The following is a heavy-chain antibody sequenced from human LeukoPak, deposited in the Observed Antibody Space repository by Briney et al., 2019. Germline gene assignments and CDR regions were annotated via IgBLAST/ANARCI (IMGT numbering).Heavy chain of an antibody. CDR2: IRYDGSNK. V-gene: IGHV3-30*02. D-gene: IGHD6-13*01. CDR3: EKDLYPIAAAGNYFDY. J-gene: IGHJ4*02. CDR1: GFTFSSYG. Sequence: GGSLRLSCAASGFTFSSYGMHWIRQAPGKGLEWVAFIRYDGSNKYYADSVKGRFTISRDNSKNTLYLQMNSLRAEDTAVYYCEKDLYPIAAAGNYFDYWGQGTLVTVSS.